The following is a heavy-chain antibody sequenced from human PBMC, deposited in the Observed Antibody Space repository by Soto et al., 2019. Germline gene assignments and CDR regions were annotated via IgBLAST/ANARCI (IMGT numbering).Heavy chain of an antibody. V-gene: IGHV6-1*01. CDR2: TYFRSKWYN. D-gene: IGHD2-15*01. CDR1: GDSVSSNTAS. J-gene: IGHJ6*02. Sequence: SQTLSLTCAISGDSVSSNTASWNWIRQSPSRGLEWLGRTYFRSKWYNDYAVSVKSRIIINPDTSNNQFSLQLNSATPEDTAVYFCARVHCSAGTCLDGLDFWGQGTTVTVSS. CDR3: ARVHCSAGTCLDGLDF.